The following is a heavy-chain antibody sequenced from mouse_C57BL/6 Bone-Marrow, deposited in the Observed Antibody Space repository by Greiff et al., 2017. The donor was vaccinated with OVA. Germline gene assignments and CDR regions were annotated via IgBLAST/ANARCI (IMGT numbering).Heavy chain of an antibody. V-gene: IGHV1-80*01. J-gene: IGHJ1*03. CDR3: ARRYYYGSSYEYFDV. Sequence: QVQLKESGAELVKPGASVKISCKASGYAFSSYWMNWVKQRPGKGLEWIGQIYPGDGDTNYNGKFKGKATLTADKSSSTAYMQLSSLTSEDSAVYFCARRYYYGSSYEYFDVWGTGTTVTVSS. CDR1: GYAFSSYW. CDR2: IYPGDGDT. D-gene: IGHD1-1*01.